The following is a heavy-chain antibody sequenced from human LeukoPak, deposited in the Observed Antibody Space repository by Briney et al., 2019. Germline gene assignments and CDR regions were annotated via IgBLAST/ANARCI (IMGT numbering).Heavy chain of an antibody. CDR2: IYPGDSDT. J-gene: IGHJ4*02. V-gene: IGHV5-51*01. D-gene: IGHD6-6*01. Sequence: RGESLKISCTASGYSFTSYWIGWVRQMPGKGLEGMGIIYPGDSDTRYSPSFQGQVTISADKSISTAYLQWSSLKASDTAMYYCARQGEQLVSRHFDYWGQGTLVTVSS. CDR3: ARQGEQLVSRHFDY. CDR1: GYSFTSYW.